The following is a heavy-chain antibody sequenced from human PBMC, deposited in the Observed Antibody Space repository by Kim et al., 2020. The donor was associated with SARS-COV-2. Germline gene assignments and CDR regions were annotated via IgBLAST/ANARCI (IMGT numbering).Heavy chain of an antibody. D-gene: IGHD2-15*01. Sequence: YNPSHKSRVTISVDTSRNQFSLKRSAGTAADTAVYYCARRGGRGSRYFDLWGRGTLVTVSS. V-gene: IGHV4-39*01. J-gene: IGHJ2*01. CDR3: ARRGGRGSRYFDL.